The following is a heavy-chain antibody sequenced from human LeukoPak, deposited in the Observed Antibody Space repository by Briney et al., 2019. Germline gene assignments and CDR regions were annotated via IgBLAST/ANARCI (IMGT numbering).Heavy chain of an antibody. CDR1: GYTFTSYY. D-gene: IGHD2-21*01. Sequence: ASVKVSCKASGYTFTSYYMHWVRQAPGQGLEWMGIINPRGGSTSYAQKFQGRVTMTRDTSTCTVYMELSSLRSEDTAVYYCARADCGGDCYPSTYFDYWGQGTLVTVSS. CDR3: ARADCGGDCYPSTYFDY. CDR2: INPRGGST. J-gene: IGHJ4*02. V-gene: IGHV1-46*01.